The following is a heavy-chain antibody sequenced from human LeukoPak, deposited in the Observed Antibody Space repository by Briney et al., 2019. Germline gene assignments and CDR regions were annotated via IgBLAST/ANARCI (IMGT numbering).Heavy chain of an antibody. V-gene: IGHV1-2*02. J-gene: IGHJ3*02. CDR3: ASWGKVRYWVSPDAFDI. Sequence: APVKVSCKASGYTFTGYYMHWVRQAPGQGLEWMGWINPNGGGTNYAQKFQGRVTMTRDTSISTAYMELSRLRSDDTAVYYCASWGKVRYWVSPDAFDIWGQGTMVTVSS. CDR1: GYTFTGYY. CDR2: INPNGGGT. D-gene: IGHD3-9*01.